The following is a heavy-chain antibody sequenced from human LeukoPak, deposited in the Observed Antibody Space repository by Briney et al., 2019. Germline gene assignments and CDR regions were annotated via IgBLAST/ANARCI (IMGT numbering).Heavy chain of an antibody. J-gene: IGHJ3*02. V-gene: IGHV3-48*03. Sequence: GGSLRLSCAASGFTFSSYAMNWVRQAPGKGLEWVSYITNNGTTIYYADSVKGRFTISRDNAENSLYLQMNSLRAEDTAVYYCARDRDRGYYDSSGYQGAFDIWGQGTMVTVSS. D-gene: IGHD3-22*01. CDR3: ARDRDRGYYDSSGYQGAFDI. CDR1: GFTFSSYA. CDR2: ITNNGTTI.